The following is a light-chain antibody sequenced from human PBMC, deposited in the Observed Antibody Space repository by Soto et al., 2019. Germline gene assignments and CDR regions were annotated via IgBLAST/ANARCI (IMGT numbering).Light chain of an antibody. CDR2: AAS. CDR3: QQIYSAPLT. V-gene: IGKV1-39*01. J-gene: IGKJ4*01. Sequence: DIQMTQSPSSLFASVGDSVTITCRASQTITTYLNWYWQKPGKAPKLLIYAASSLQSGVPSRFSGSGSETEFTLTISSLQPEDFATYFCQQIYSAPLTFGGGTKVDIK. CDR1: QTITTY.